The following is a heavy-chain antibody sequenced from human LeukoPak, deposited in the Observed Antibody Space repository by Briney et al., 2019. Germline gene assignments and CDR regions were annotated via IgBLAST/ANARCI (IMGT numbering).Heavy chain of an antibody. D-gene: IGHD3-10*01. CDR3: AKSTRAPTYYYGSGSPFYFDY. J-gene: IGHJ4*02. V-gene: IGHV3-23*01. CDR1: GFTFSSYA. CDR2: ISGSGGST. Sequence: GGSLRLSCAASGFTFSSYAMSWVRQAPGKGLEWGSAISGSGGSTYYADSVKGRFTISRDNSKNTLYLQMNSLRAEDTAVYYCAKSTRAPTYYYGSGSPFYFDYWGQGTLVTVSS.